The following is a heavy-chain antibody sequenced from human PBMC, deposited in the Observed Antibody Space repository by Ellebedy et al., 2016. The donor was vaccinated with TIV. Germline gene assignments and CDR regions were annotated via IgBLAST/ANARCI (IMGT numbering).Heavy chain of an antibody. V-gene: IGHV3-21*01. Sequence: GESLKISXAASGFTFSSYSMNWVRQAPGKGPEWVSSISSSSSYIYYADSVKGRFTISRDNAKNSLYLQMNSLRAEDTAVYYCAREPTTVALNWFDPWGQGTLDTVSS. D-gene: IGHD4-23*01. CDR3: AREPTTVALNWFDP. CDR2: ISSSSSYI. CDR1: GFTFSSYS. J-gene: IGHJ5*02.